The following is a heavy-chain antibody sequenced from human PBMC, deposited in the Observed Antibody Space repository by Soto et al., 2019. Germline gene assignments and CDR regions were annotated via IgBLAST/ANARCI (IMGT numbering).Heavy chain of an antibody. CDR2: IWYDGSNK. Sequence: QVQLVESGGGVVQPGRSLRLSCAASGLSFSTYVMHWVRQAPGKGLEWVAVIWYDGSNKHYADSVKGRFSISRDNSKNTLYLQMNSLGAEDTAVYYCVRERAGGDYVNDYWGQGTLVTVSS. CDR3: VRERAGGDYVNDY. V-gene: IGHV3-33*01. J-gene: IGHJ4*02. D-gene: IGHD4-17*01. CDR1: GLSFSTYV.